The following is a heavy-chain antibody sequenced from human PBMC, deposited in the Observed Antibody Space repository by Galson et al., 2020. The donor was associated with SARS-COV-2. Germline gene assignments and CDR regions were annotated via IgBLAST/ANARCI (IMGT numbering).Heavy chain of an antibody. Sequence: PSETLSLTCTVSGGSISSGDYYWSWIRQPPGKGLEWIGYIYYSGSTYYNPSLKSRVTISVDTSKNQFSLKLSSVTAADTAVYYCAREKAADAFDIWGQGTMVTVSS. D-gene: IGHD2-15*01. V-gene: IGHV4-30-4*01. CDR2: IYYSGST. J-gene: IGHJ3*02. CDR3: AREKAADAFDI. CDR1: GGSISSGDYY.